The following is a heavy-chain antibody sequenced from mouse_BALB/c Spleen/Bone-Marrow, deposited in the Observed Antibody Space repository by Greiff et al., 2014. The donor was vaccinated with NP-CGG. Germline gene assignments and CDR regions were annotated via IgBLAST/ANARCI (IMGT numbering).Heavy chain of an antibody. D-gene: IGHD2-14*01. J-gene: IGHJ4*01. Sequence: SXPVLVRPCVFVSLSCTVSGYSFTDYSMHWVKQRLAKSLVWFGVISTYYGDASYNQKFKGKATMTVDKSSSTAYMELARLTSEDAAINYCARTGKVRNAMDYWGQGTSVTVSS. CDR1: GYSFTDYS. CDR2: ISTYYGDA. V-gene: IGHV1S137*01. CDR3: ARTGKVRNAMDY.